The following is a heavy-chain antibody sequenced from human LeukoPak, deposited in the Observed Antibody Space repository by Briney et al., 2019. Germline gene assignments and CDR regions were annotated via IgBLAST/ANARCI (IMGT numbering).Heavy chain of an antibody. J-gene: IGHJ5*02. CDR3: ARVSDYYDSSGRPGDWFDP. V-gene: IGHV1-46*01. CDR2: INPSGGST. D-gene: IGHD3-22*01. CDR1: GYTFTSYY. Sequence: ASVKVSCKASGYTFTSYYMHWVRQAPGQGREWMGIINPSGGSTSYAQKFQGRVTMTRDTSTSTVYMELSSLRSEDTAVYYCARVSDYYDSSGRPGDWFDPWGQGTLVTVSS.